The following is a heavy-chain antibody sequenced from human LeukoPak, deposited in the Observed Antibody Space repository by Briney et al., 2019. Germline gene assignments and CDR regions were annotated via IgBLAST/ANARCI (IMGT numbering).Heavy chain of an antibody. CDR3: ARDSRTYSSSSLDP. Sequence: PSETLSLTCTVSGGSISSYYWSWIRQPAGKGLEWIGRIYTSGSTNYNPSLKSRVTMSVDTSKNQFSLELSSVTAADTAVYYCARDSRTYSSSSLDPWGQGTLVTVSS. J-gene: IGHJ5*02. D-gene: IGHD6-6*01. V-gene: IGHV4-4*07. CDR2: IYTSGST. CDR1: GGSISSYY.